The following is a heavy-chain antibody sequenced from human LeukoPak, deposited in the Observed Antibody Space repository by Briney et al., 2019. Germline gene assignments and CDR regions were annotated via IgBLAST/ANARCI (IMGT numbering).Heavy chain of an antibody. CDR1: GVSISSYY. D-gene: IGHD6-13*01. CDR2: IYYSGST. Sequence: PSETLSLTRTVSGVSISSYYWSWIRQPPGKGLEWIGYIYYSGSTNYSPSLKSRVTISVDTSKNQFSLKLSSVTAADTAVYYCARRPGQQHYFDYWGQGTLVTVSS. CDR3: ARRPGQQHYFDY. V-gene: IGHV4-59*08. J-gene: IGHJ4*02.